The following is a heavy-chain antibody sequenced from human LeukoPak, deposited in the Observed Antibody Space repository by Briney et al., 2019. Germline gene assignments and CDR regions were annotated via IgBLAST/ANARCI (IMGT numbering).Heavy chain of an antibody. D-gene: IGHD5-18*01. CDR3: ATRSDTAMAPFDY. Sequence: GASVKVSCKASGYTFTSHGISWVRQAPGQGLEWMGWISTYNGNTNYAQKFQGRVTMTRDTSISTAYMELSRLRSDDTAVYYCATRSDTAMAPFDYWGQGTLVTVSS. CDR2: ISTYNGNT. J-gene: IGHJ4*02. V-gene: IGHV1-18*01. CDR1: GYTFTSHG.